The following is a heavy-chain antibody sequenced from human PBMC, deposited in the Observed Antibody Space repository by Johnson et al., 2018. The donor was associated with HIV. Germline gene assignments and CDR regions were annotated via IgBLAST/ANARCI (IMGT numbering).Heavy chain of an antibody. J-gene: IGHJ3*01. Sequence: VQLVESGGGVVRPGGSLRLSCAASGFTFDDYAMHWVRQAPGKGLEWVSGISWNSGSIGYADSVKGRFTISRDNSKNTLYLQMDSLSAEDTAVYYCAKDQVLPYWGQGTMVTVSS. CDR2: ISWNSGSI. CDR1: GFTFDDYA. V-gene: IGHV3-9*01. CDR3: AKDQVLPY. D-gene: IGHD2/OR15-2a*01.